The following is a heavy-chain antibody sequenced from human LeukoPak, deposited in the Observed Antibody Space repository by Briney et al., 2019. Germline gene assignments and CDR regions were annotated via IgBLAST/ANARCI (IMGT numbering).Heavy chain of an antibody. J-gene: IGHJ4*02. CDR3: ASFGVVVPAAYDY. V-gene: IGHV1-69*13. Sequence: VASVKVSCKASGGTFSSYAISWVRQAPGQGLEWMGGIIPIFGTADYAQKFQGRVTITADESTSTAYMELSSLRSEDTAVYYCASFGVVVPAAYDYWGQGTLVTVSS. D-gene: IGHD2-2*01. CDR2: IIPIFGTA. CDR1: GGTFSSYA.